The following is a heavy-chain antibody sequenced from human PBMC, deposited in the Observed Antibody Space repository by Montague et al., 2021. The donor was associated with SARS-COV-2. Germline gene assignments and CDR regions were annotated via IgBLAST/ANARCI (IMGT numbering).Heavy chain of an antibody. Sequence: TLSLTCTVSGGSISSGGYYWSWIRQHPGKGLEWIGYIYYSGXTXYXXXXKXRVTISVDTSKNQFSLKLSSVTAADTAVYYCARVKTPRYYDILTGYSKYDGMDVWGQGTTVTVSS. J-gene: IGHJ6*02. CDR1: GGSISSGGYY. V-gene: IGHV4-31*03. CDR2: IYYSGXT. D-gene: IGHD3-9*01. CDR3: ARVKTPRYYDILTGYSKYDGMDV.